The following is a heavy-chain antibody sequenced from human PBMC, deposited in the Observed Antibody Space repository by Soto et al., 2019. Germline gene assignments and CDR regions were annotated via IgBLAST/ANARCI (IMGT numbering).Heavy chain of an antibody. D-gene: IGHD4-4*01. CDR3: AHGFRGDYSDSNWFDP. Sequence: QITLKESGPTRVKPTQTLTLTCTFSGFSLSTSGVGVGWIRQPPGKALEWLALIYWDDDKRYSPSLKSRLTITKDTSKNQVVLTMTNMDPVDTATYYCAHGFRGDYSDSNWFDPWGQGTLVTVSS. CDR1: GFSLSTSGVG. CDR2: IYWDDDK. J-gene: IGHJ5*02. V-gene: IGHV2-5*02.